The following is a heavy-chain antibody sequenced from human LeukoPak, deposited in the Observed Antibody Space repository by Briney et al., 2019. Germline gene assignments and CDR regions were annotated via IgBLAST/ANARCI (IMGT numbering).Heavy chain of an antibody. Sequence: VASVTVSRTASGYTFTGYYMHRVRQAQGQGHERMGRINPNNGATNYAQKLQGRVTITGDTSISTAYMELSSLRSDDTAVYYCTRESGSYHGNDYWGQGTLVTVSS. D-gene: IGHD1-26*01. J-gene: IGHJ4*02. V-gene: IGHV1-2*06. CDR2: INPNNGAT. CDR3: TRESGSYHGNDY. CDR1: GYTFTGYY.